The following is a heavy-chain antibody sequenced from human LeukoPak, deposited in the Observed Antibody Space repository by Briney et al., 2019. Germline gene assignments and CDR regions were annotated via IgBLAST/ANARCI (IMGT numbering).Heavy chain of an antibody. Sequence: GGSLRLSCAASGFTVSSNDMSWVRQAPGKGLEWVSSISSSSSYIYYADSVKGRFTISRDNAKNSLYLQMNSLRAEDTAVYYCARGRIVGATRCAFDIWGQGTMVTVSS. V-gene: IGHV3-21*01. CDR3: ARGRIVGATRCAFDI. J-gene: IGHJ3*02. CDR2: ISSSSSYI. CDR1: GFTVSSND. D-gene: IGHD1-26*01.